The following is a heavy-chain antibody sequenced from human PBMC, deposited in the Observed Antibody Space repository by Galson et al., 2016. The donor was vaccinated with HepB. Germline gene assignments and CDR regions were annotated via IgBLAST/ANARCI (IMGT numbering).Heavy chain of an antibody. Sequence: SLRLSCAASEFTFKSYVMSWVSQAPGKGLEWVSIISGSGYNTNYADSVKGRFTISRDNANLYLQMNSLRVEDTAVYYCARDMAMIRGIISPFDYWGQGTLGTGCS. CDR2: ISGSGYNT. CDR1: EFTFKSYV. CDR3: ARDMAMIRGIISPFDY. V-gene: IGHV3-23*01. D-gene: IGHD3-10*01. J-gene: IGHJ4*02.